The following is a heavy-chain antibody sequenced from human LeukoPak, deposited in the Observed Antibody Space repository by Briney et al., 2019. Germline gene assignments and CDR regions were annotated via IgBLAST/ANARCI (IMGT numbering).Heavy chain of an antibody. CDR3: ATRNDLYYFDY. V-gene: IGHV1-69*13. Sequence: EASVKVSCKASGGTFSSYAISWVRQAPGQGLEWMGGIIPISGTANYAQKFQGRVTITADESTSTAYMELRSLRSDATAVYYCATRNDLYYFDYWGQGTLVTVSS. CDR2: IIPISGTA. J-gene: IGHJ4*02. CDR1: GGTFSSYA. D-gene: IGHD1-1*01.